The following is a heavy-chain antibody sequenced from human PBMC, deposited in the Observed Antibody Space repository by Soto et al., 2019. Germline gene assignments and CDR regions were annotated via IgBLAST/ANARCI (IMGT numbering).Heavy chain of an antibody. CDR3: ARIQITMVRGVINGIWFDP. J-gene: IGHJ5*02. D-gene: IGHD3-10*01. CDR2: IDWDDDK. CDR1: GFSLSTSGMC. Sequence: SGPTLVNPTQTLTLTCTFSGFSLSTSGMCVTWIRQPPGKALEWLARIDWDDDKYYSTSLKTRLTISKDTSKNQVVLTMTNMDPVDTATYYCARIQITMVRGVINGIWFDPWGQGTLVTVSS. V-gene: IGHV2-70*11.